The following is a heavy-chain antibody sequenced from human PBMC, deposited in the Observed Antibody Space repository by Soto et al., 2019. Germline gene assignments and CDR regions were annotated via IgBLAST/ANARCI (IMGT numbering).Heavy chain of an antibody. Sequence: GGSLRLSCAASGFTFSSYSMNWVRQAPGKGLEWVSSISSSSSYIYYADSVKGRFTISRDNAKNSLYLQMNSLRAEDTAVYYCARDRYDFWSGYYKSGAFDIWGQGTMVTVSS. CDR1: GFTFSSYS. V-gene: IGHV3-21*01. CDR2: ISSSSSYI. CDR3: ARDRYDFWSGYYKSGAFDI. D-gene: IGHD3-3*01. J-gene: IGHJ3*02.